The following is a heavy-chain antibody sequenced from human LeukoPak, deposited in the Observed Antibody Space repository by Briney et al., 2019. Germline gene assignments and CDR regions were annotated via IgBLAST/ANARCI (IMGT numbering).Heavy chain of an antibody. J-gene: IGHJ6*02. Sequence: LSGGSLRLSCAASGFTFSNYWMSWVRQAPGKGLEWVANIKEDGSEKYYVDSVKGRFTISRDNSKDTVSLQMNSLRAEDSAIYYCVKDQPCDTCMPMDAWGQGTTVTVSS. D-gene: IGHD2-8*01. V-gene: IGHV3-7*03. CDR1: GFTFSNYW. CDR3: VKDQPCDTCMPMDA. CDR2: IKEDGSEK.